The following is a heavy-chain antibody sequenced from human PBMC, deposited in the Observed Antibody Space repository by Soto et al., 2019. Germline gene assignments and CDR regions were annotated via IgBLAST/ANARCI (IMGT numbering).Heavy chain of an antibody. CDR3: ARATPYYYYGMDV. CDR1: GGSISSGGDY. D-gene: IGHD2-15*01. Sequence: QVQLQESGPGLVKPSQTLSLTCTVSGGSISSGGDYWSWIRQHPGKGLERIRYIYYSRSTYYNPSLKSRVTLSVDTSKNHFSLKLSSVTAADTAVYYWARATPYYYYGMDVWGQGTTVTVSS. CDR2: IYYSRST. V-gene: IGHV4-31*03. J-gene: IGHJ6*02.